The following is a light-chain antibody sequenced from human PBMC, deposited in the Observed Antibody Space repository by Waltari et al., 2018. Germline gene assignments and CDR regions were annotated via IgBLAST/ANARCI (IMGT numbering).Light chain of an antibody. CDR2: DAS. Sequence: DIQMTQSPSSVSASVGDRGIMTCRASQDIRRWVAWYQQKPGQAPKFLIYDASTLQSGVPSRFSGSGSGTDFTLTISSPQPEDFATYYCQQGNDFPLTFGGGTKVEI. CDR3: QQGNDFPLT. CDR1: QDIRRW. V-gene: IGKV1-12*01. J-gene: IGKJ4*01.